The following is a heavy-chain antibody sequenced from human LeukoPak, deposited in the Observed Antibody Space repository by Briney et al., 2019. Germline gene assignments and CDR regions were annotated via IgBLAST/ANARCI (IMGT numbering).Heavy chain of an antibody. CDR1: GGSFSGYY. J-gene: IGHJ6*03. V-gene: IGHV4-34*01. CDR3: ARVVYYYYYMDV. CDR2: INHSGST. Sequence: SETLSLTCAVYGGSFSGYYWSWIRQPPGKGLEWIGEINHSGSTNYNPSLKSRVTISVDTSKNQFSLKLSSVTAADTAVYYCARVVYYYYYMDVWGKGTTVTVSS.